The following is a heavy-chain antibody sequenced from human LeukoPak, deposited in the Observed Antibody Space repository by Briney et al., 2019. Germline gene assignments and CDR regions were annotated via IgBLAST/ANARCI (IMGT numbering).Heavy chain of an antibody. J-gene: IGHJ4*02. CDR2: IHYSGST. Sequence: SGTLSLTCTVSGGSISGYYWSWIRQPPGKGLEYIAYIHYSGSTDYNPSLKSRVTISVDTSKNQFSLKMSSVTAADTAVYYCARLNLIGSSPVHHFDYWGQGILVTVSS. V-gene: IGHV4-59*08. CDR1: GGSISGYY. D-gene: IGHD6-13*01. CDR3: ARLNLIGSSPVHHFDY.